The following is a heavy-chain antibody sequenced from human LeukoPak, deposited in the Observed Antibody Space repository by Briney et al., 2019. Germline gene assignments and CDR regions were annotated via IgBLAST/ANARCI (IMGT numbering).Heavy chain of an antibody. CDR1: GFTFSSYG. V-gene: IGHV3-30*03. CDR2: ISYDGSNK. Sequence: GRSLRLSCAASGFTFSSYGMHWVRQAPGKGLEWVAVISYDGSNKYYADSVKGRFTISRDNSKNTLYLQMNSLRAEDTAVYYCARKYGSGTGGWFDPWGQGTLVTVSS. J-gene: IGHJ5*02. D-gene: IGHD3-10*01. CDR3: ARKYGSGTGGWFDP.